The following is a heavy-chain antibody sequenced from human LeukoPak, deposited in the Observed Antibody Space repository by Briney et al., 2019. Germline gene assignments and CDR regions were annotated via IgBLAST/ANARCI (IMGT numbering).Heavy chain of an antibody. V-gene: IGHV1-46*01. CDR3: ARQGYGGHSRGAADY. Sequence: GASVKVSCKASGYTFTSYYMHWVRQAPGQGLEWMGIINPSGGSTSYAQKFQGRVTMTRDMSTSTVYMELRSLRSDDTAVYYCARQGYGGHSRGAADYWGQGTLVTVSS. D-gene: IGHD4-23*01. CDR2: INPSGGST. J-gene: IGHJ4*02. CDR1: GYTFTSYY.